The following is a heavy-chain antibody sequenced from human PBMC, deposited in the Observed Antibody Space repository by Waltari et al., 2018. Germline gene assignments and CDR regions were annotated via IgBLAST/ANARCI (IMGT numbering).Heavy chain of an antibody. CDR1: GYTFIDYY. CDR3: ARWPALSADPYYFDY. D-gene: IGHD3-16*01. Sequence: QVQLVQSGAAVKKPGASVRVSCKTSGYTFIDYYIHWVRQAPGQGLEWMGRVIPKSGGTSYPQKFKDRVTMTRDTSISTAYMELSRLTFDDTAVYFCARWPALSADPYYFDYWGQGTLVTVSS. V-gene: IGHV1-2*06. CDR2: VIPKSGGT. J-gene: IGHJ4*02.